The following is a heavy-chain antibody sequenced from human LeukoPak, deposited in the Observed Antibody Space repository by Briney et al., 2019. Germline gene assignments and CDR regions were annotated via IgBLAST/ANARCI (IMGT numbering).Heavy chain of an antibody. CDR3: ARVFGHGRDYYYYQMDV. J-gene: IGHJ6*03. Sequence: SDTLSLTCSVSGGPITVYHWIWLRQPPGKGLEFIGYIHYTGSTNYNSSLTSRISISTDTSKNQFSLKMTSVTAADTAVYYCARVFGHGRDYYYYQMDVWGKGTTVTVSS. V-gene: IGHV4-59*12. CDR1: GGPITVYH. CDR2: IHYTGST. D-gene: IGHD3-3*01.